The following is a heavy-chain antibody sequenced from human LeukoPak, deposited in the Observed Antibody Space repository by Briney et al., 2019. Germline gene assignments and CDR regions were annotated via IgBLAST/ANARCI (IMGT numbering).Heavy chain of an antibody. CDR3: AKDSNTGGYSFGS. J-gene: IGHJ4*02. Sequence: GGSLRLSCAASGFTFHHYSMHWVRQPPGKGLEWVSLISWDGGITYYADSVRGRFTISRDNSKNSLSLEMNSLRTEDTALYYCAKDSNTGGYSFGSWGQGTLVTVTS. CDR2: ISWDGGIT. V-gene: IGHV3-43*01. CDR1: GFTFHHYS. D-gene: IGHD5-12*01.